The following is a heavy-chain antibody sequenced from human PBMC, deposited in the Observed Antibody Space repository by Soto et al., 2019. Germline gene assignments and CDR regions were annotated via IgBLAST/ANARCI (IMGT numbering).Heavy chain of an antibody. CDR1: GGCISSGGYY. J-gene: IGHJ5*02. V-gene: IGHV4-31*03. D-gene: IGHD3-22*01. CDR3: ARDGSSSGYYYWFAP. Sequence: PSETLSLTCTVSGGCISSGGYYWSWIHQPPGKGLEWIGYIYYSGSTYYNPSLKSRVTISVDTSKNQFSLKLSSVTAADTAVYYCARDGSSSGYYYWFAPWGQGTLVTVSS. CDR2: IYYSGST.